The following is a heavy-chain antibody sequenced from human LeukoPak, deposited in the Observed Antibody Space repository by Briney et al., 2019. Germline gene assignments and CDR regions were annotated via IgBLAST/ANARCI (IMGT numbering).Heavy chain of an antibody. D-gene: IGHD7-27*01. CDR2: ISGSGGST. V-gene: IGHV3-23*01. CDR1: GFTFSSYA. J-gene: IGHJ4*02. CDR3: AKDGGLWVSAHWGDS. Sequence: GGSLRLSCAASGFTFSSYAMSWVRQAPGKGLEWVSAISGSGGSTYYADSVKGRFTVSRDNSKNTLFLQMNSLRAEDTAVYYCAKDGGLWVSAHWGDSWGRGTLVTVSS.